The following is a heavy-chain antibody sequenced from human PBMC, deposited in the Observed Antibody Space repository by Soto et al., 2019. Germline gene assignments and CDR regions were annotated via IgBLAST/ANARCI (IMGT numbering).Heavy chain of an antibody. CDR1: GYTFTSYA. J-gene: IGHJ5*02. Sequence: QVQLVQSGAEVKKPGASVKVSCKASGYTFTSYAMHWVRQAPGQRLEWMGWINAGNGNTKYSQKFQGRVTITRDTSASTAYMELSSLRSEDTAVYYCARAPIVVVPAATPTPGWFGPWGQGTLVTVSS. V-gene: IGHV1-3*01. D-gene: IGHD2-2*01. CDR2: INAGNGNT. CDR3: ARAPIVVVPAATPTPGWFGP.